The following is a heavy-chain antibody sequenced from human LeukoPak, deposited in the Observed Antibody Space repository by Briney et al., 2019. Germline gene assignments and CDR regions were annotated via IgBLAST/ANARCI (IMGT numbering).Heavy chain of an antibody. CDR3: ARGDSSSWYDFDY. D-gene: IGHD6-13*01. V-gene: IGHV3-48*04. CDR2: ISSSSSTI. J-gene: IGHJ4*02. Sequence: PGGSLRLSCAASGFTFSSYGMTWVRQAPGKGLEWVSYISSSSSTIYYADSVKGRFTISRDNAKNSLYLQMNSLRAEDTAVYYCARGDSSSWYDFDYWGQGTLVTVSS. CDR1: GFTFSSYG.